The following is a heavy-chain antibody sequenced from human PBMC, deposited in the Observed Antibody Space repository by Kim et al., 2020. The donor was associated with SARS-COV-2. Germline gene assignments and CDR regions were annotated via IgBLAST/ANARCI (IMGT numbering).Heavy chain of an antibody. CDR2: TDGGTT. D-gene: IGHD3-10*01. CDR3: TTEGSY. J-gene: IGHJ4*02. Sequence: TDGGTTDYAAPVKGRFTISRDDSKNTLYLQMNSLKTEDTAVYYCTTEGSYWGQGTLVTVSS. V-gene: IGHV3-15*01.